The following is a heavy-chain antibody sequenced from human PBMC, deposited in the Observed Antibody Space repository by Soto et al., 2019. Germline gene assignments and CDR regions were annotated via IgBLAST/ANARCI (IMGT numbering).Heavy chain of an antibody. CDR1: GYTFTSYG. D-gene: IGHD5-12*01. V-gene: IGHV1-18*01. J-gene: IGHJ6*02. Sequence: ASVKVSCKASGYTFTSYGISWVRQAPGQGLEWMGWISAYNGNTNYAQKLQGRVTMTTDTSTSTAYMELSRLRSDDTAVYYCARDRSGYAGNYYYYGMDVWGQGTTVTVSS. CDR3: ARDRSGYAGNYYYYGMDV. CDR2: ISAYNGNT.